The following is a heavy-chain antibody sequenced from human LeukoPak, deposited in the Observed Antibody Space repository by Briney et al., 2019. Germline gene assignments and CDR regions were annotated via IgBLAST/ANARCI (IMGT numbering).Heavy chain of an antibody. J-gene: IGHJ4*02. D-gene: IGHD6-13*01. CDR1: GFTVSSNY. CDR3: ASDLIAAAGRDY. CDR2: IYSGGST. V-gene: IGHV3-53*01. Sequence: GGSLRLSCAASGFTVSSNYMSWVRQAPGKGLEWVSVIYSGGSTYYADSVKGRFTISRDNSKNTLYLQMNSLRAEDTAVYYCASDLIAAAGRDYWGQGTLVTVSS.